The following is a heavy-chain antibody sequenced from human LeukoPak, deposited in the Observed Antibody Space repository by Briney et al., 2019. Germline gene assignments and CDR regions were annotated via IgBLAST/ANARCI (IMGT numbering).Heavy chain of an antibody. D-gene: IGHD3-22*01. Sequence: PGGSLRLSCAASGFTVSSNYMSWVRQAPGKGLEWVSVIYSGGSTYYADSVKGRLTISRDNSKNTLYLQMNSLRAEDTAVYYCARESASSGYSKHWGQGTLVTVSS. CDR2: IYSGGST. CDR1: GFTVSSNY. J-gene: IGHJ1*01. CDR3: ARESASSGYSKH. V-gene: IGHV3-66*01.